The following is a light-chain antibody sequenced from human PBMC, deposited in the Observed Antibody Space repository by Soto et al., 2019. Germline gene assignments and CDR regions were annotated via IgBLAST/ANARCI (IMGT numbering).Light chain of an antibody. Sequence: DLQMTQSPSSLSASVGDRVTITCQASQDVKNYLNWYQQKPGKAPKLLIYDASNLERGVPSRFSGSGTGTEYTFTISSLQAEDNGTYYCQQYESLPLTFGGGTKVEIK. CDR3: QQYESLPLT. V-gene: IGKV1-33*01. CDR2: DAS. J-gene: IGKJ4*01. CDR1: QDVKNY.